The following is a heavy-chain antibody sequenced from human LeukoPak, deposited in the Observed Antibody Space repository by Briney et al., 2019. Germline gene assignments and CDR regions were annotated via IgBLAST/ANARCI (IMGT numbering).Heavy chain of an antibody. D-gene: IGHD3-22*01. CDR3: ARDPYYYDSSGYYELDY. V-gene: IGHV1-18*01. CDR1: GYTFTSYG. J-gene: IGHJ4*02. CDR2: ISAYNGNT. Sequence: ASVKVSCKASGYTFTSYGISWVRQAPGQGLEWMGWISAYNGNTNYAQKFQGRVTMTRDTSISTAYMELSRLRSDDTAVYYCARDPYYYDSSGYYELDYWGQGTLVTVSS.